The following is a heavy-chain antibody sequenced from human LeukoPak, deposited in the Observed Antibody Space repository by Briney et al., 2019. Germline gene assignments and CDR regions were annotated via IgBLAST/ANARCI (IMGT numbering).Heavy chain of an antibody. CDR3: SKDSTTSLYFDN. CDR1: GFTFSNYG. CDR2: ISYDGRNK. D-gene: IGHD2/OR15-2a*01. J-gene: IGHJ4*02. V-gene: IGHV3-30*18. Sequence: GGSLRLSCAASGFTFSNYGMHWVRQAPGKGLDWVAVISYDGRNKDYADSMKGRFTISRDNSKNTLYLQMNSLRAEDTGVYYCSKDSTTSLYFDNWGQGTLVTVSS.